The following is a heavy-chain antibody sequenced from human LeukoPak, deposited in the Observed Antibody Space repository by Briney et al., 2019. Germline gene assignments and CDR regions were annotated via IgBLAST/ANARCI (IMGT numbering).Heavy chain of an antibody. CDR3: AGGKGITMIVAH. CDR1: GYTFTGSY. J-gene: IGHJ4*02. CDR2: INPNSGGT. D-gene: IGHD3-22*01. V-gene: IGHV1-2*02. Sequence: ASLKVSCKASGYTFTGSYIHWVRQAPGQGLEWMGWINPNSGGTNYAQKFQGRVTMTRDTSISTAYMELSRLRSDDTAVYYCAGGKGITMIVAHWGQGTPVTVSS.